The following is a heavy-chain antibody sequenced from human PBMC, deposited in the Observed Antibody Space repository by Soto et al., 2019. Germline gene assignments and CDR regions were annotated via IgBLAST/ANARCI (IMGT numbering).Heavy chain of an antibody. J-gene: IGHJ6*02. CDR2: ISGSGGST. CDR3: ANGAVADPYYYYYGMDV. Sequence: GGSLRLSCAASGFTFSSYAMSWVRQAPGKGLEWVSAISGSGGSTYYADSVKGRFTISRDNSKNTLYLQMNSLRAEDTAVYYCANGAVADPYYYYYGMDVWGQGTTVTVSS. D-gene: IGHD6-19*01. CDR1: GFTFSSYA. V-gene: IGHV3-23*01.